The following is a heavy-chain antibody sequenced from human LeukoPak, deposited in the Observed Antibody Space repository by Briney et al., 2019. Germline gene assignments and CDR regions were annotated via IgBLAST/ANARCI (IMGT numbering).Heavy chain of an antibody. J-gene: IGHJ3*02. V-gene: IGHV5-51*01. D-gene: IGHD2-21*02. Sequence: GESLKISRKGSGYSFTSYWIGWVRQMPGKGLEWVGIIYPGDSDTRYSPSFQGQVTISADKSISTAYLQWSSLKASDTAMYYCARIYCGGDCYSGAFDIWGQETMVTVSS. CDR1: GYSFTSYW. CDR3: ARIYCGGDCYSGAFDI. CDR2: IYPGDSDT.